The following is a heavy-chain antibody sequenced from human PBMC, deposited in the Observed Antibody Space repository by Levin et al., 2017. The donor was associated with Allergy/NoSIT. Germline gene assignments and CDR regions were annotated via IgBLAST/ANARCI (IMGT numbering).Heavy chain of an antibody. D-gene: IGHD4-23*01. V-gene: IGHV3-23*01. CDR2: ISGSGGNT. Sequence: GGSLRLSCAASGFTFSSYALSWVRQAPGKGLEWVSAISGSGGNTYYADSVKGRFTISRDISKNTLYLQMSSLRAEETAVYYCAKVRELRSQFFDYWGQGTLVTVSS. J-gene: IGHJ4*02. CDR1: GFTFSSYA. CDR3: AKVRELRSQFFDY.